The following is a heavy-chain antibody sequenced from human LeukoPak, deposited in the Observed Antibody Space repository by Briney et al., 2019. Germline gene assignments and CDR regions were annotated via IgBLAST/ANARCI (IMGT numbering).Heavy chain of an antibody. J-gene: IGHJ6*03. Sequence: GGSLRLSCAASGFTFDDHGMSWVRQAPGKGLEWVAFIRYDGSNKYYADSVKGRFTISRDNSKNTLYLQMNSLRAEDTAVYYCAKVAQLWRTPYYYYYMDVWGKGTTVTVSS. CDR1: GFTFDDHG. CDR2: IRYDGSNK. V-gene: IGHV3-30*02. CDR3: AKVAQLWRTPYYYYYMDV. D-gene: IGHD5-18*01.